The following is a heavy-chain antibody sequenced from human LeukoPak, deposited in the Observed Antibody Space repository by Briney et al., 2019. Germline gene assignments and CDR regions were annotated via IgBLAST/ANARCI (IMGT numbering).Heavy chain of an antibody. CDR2: ISSSSSYI. J-gene: IGHJ6*03. V-gene: IGHV3-21*04. D-gene: IGHD3-3*01. CDR3: ARGVLRFHYYYYMDV. Sequence: PGGSLRLSCAASGFTFSSYSMNWVRQAPGKGLEWVSSISSSSSYIYYADSVKGRFTVSRDNANNSLYLQMNSLRAEDTALYYCARGVLRFHYYYYMDVWGKGTTVTVSS. CDR1: GFTFSSYS.